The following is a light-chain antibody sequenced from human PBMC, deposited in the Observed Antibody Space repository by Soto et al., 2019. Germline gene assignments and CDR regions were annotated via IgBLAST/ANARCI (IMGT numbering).Light chain of an antibody. CDR2: EVN. J-gene: IGLJ2*01. V-gene: IGLV2-8*01. CDR3: TSYAAGKNVV. CDR1: SSDVGNYNY. Sequence: QSAPTQPPSASGSPGQSVTISCTGTSSDVGNYNYVSWYQQYPGKAPKLMIYEVNKRPSGVPDRFSGSKSGNTASLTVSGLQAEDEADYYCTSYAAGKNVVFGGGTKLTVL.